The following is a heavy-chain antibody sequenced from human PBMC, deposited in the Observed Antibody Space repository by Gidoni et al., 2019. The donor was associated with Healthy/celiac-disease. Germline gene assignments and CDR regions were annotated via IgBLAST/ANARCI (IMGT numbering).Heavy chain of an antibody. CDR3: ARRNIEGATTRVFDY. J-gene: IGHJ4*02. D-gene: IGHD1-26*01. Sequence: QVQLVQSGAEVKKPGSSVKVSCKASGGTFRSYAIRWVRQAPGQGLAWMGGIIPILGTANYAQKFQGRVTITADESTSTAYMELSSLRSEDTAVYYCARRNIEGATTRVFDYWGQGTLVTVSS. CDR2: IIPILGTA. CDR1: GGTFRSYA. V-gene: IGHV1-69*01.